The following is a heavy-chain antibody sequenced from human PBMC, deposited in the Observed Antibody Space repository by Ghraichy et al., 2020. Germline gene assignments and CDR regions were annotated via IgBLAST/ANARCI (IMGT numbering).Heavy chain of an antibody. Sequence: SETLSLTCTVSGGSISSGDYYWSWIRQPPGKGLEWIGYIYYSGSTYYNPSLKSRVTISVDTSKNQFSLKLSSVTAADTAVYYCARKYSGIAAAGYFDYWGQGTLVTVSS. CDR1: GGSISSGDYY. V-gene: IGHV4-30-4*01. D-gene: IGHD6-13*01. J-gene: IGHJ4*02. CDR2: IYYSGST. CDR3: ARKYSGIAAAGYFDY.